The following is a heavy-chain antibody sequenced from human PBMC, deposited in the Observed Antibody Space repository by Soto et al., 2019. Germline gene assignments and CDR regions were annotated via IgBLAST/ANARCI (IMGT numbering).Heavy chain of an antibody. D-gene: IGHD1-26*01. CDR2: ISYDGSDK. CDR1: GFTFSNYG. CDR3: AKVISGSFDY. V-gene: IGHV3-30*18. J-gene: IGHJ4*02. Sequence: PGGSLRLSCAASGFTFSNYGMHWVRQAPGKGLEWVAVISYDGSDKYYADSVKGRFTISRDNSKNTLYLQMNSLRAEDTAVYYCAKVISGSFDYWGQGTLVTVSS.